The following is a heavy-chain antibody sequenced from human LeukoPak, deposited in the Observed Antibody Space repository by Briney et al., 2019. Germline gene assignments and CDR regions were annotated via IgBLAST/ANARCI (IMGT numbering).Heavy chain of an antibody. CDR1: GGSISSCY. CDR3: ARVVRDDILTGYYIDY. J-gene: IGHJ4*02. CDR2: IYYSGST. Sequence: PSETLSLTCTVSGGSISSCYWSWIRQPPGKGLEWIGYIYYSGSTKYNPSFKSRVTISVDTSKNQFSLKLISVTAADTAMYYCARVVRDDILTGYYIDYWGQGTLVTVSS. V-gene: IGHV4-59*01. D-gene: IGHD3-9*01.